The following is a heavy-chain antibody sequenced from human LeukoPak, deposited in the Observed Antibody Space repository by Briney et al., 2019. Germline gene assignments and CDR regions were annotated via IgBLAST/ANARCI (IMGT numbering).Heavy chain of an antibody. Sequence: ETLSLTCTGPGGSISSYYWSWIRQPPGKGLEWIGYIYYSGGTNYNPSLKSRVTISVDTSKNQFSLKLSSVTAADTAVYYCARQTPGSSGYYYSGGYYFDYWGQGTLVTVSS. J-gene: IGHJ4*02. CDR2: IYYSGGT. CDR1: GGSISSYY. D-gene: IGHD3-22*01. V-gene: IGHV4-59*08. CDR3: ARQTPGSSGYYYSGGYYFDY.